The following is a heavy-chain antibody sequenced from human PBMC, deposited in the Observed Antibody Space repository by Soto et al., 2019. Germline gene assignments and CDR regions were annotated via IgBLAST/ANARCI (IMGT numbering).Heavy chain of an antibody. Sequence: TLSLTCSFSGSSIYNGGYFWSWIRQSPGKALEWLALIYWDDDKRYSPSLKSRLTITKDTSKNQVVLTMTNMDPVDTATYYCAHKGHSSRWYKWNNWFDPWGQGTLVTVSS. CDR1: GSSIYNGGYF. CDR3: AHKGHSSRWYKWNNWFDP. J-gene: IGHJ5*02. V-gene: IGHV2-5*08. CDR2: IYWDDDK. D-gene: IGHD6-13*01.